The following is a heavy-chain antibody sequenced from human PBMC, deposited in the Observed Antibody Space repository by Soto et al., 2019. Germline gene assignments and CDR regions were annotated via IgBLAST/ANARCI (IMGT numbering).Heavy chain of an antibody. J-gene: IGHJ4*02. Sequence: QVQLVESGGGVVQPGRSLRLSCVASGFTFSSYGMHWVRQAPGKGLEWVAIISYDGSNTYYADYVKDRFTISRDNFKNTVYLQMNRLKAEDTSVYFCAKEGGLSGSYYISSSYYFDYWGQGTLVTVSS. D-gene: IGHD1-26*01. CDR2: ISYDGSNT. CDR1: GFTFSSYG. CDR3: AKEGGLSGSYYISSSYYFDY. V-gene: IGHV3-30*18.